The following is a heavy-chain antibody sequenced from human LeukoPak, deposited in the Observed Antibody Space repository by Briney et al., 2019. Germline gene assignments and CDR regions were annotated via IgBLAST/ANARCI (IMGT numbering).Heavy chain of an antibody. D-gene: IGHD3-3*01. Sequence: AETLSLNCTVSGGSISTYYWSWMRQPPGRGLEWIGYIYYSGSTNHNPSLQSRVTISVDTSKNQFSLKLNSVTAADTAVYYCARGGVPGGFYVSFDYWGQETLV. CDR1: GGSISTYY. V-gene: IGHV4-59*01. CDR2: IYYSGST. J-gene: IGHJ4*02. CDR3: ARGGVPGGFYVSFDY.